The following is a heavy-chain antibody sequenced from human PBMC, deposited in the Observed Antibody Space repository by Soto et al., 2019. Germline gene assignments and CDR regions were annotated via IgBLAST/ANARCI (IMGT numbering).Heavy chain of an antibody. J-gene: IGHJ4*02. CDR2: ISGSGGRS. CDR3: AKAYFVWSSEQPYYFDY. Sequence: EVQLLDSGGGLVQPGGSLRLSCAASGFTFSNYAMTWVRQGPGKGLEWVSGISGSGGRSYYADSVKGRFTISRDNSQSTLDLQRNSLRAEDTAVYYCAKAYFVWSSEQPYYFDYWGQGTLVTVSS. D-gene: IGHD3-16*01. V-gene: IGHV3-23*01. CDR1: GFTFSNYA.